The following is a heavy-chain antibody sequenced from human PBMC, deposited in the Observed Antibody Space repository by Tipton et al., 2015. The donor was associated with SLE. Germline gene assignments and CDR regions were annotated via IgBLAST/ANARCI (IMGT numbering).Heavy chain of an antibody. CDR1: GGSFSGYY. CDR3: ARPRGGSPHYYMDV. D-gene: IGHD3-10*01. Sequence: TLSLTCALYGGSFSGYYWGWIRQPPGKGLEWIGSIYYSGSTYYNPSLKSRVTISVDTSKNQFSLKLSSVTAADTAVYYCARPRGGSPHYYMDVWGKGTTVTVSS. V-gene: IGHV4-34*01. CDR2: IYYSGST. J-gene: IGHJ6*03.